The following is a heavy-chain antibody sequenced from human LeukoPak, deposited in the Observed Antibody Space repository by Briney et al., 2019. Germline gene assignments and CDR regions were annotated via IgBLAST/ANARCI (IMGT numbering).Heavy chain of an antibody. Sequence: SQTLSLTCTVSGGSISSGSYYWSWIRQPAGKGLEWIGRIYTSGSTNYNPSLKSRVTISVDTSKNQFSLKLSSVTAADTAVYYCAREGTVAGTGNYYYGMDVWGQGPRSPSP. V-gene: IGHV4-61*02. D-gene: IGHD6-19*01. J-gene: IGHJ6*02. CDR1: GGSISSGSYY. CDR3: AREGTVAGTGNYYYGMDV. CDR2: IYTSGST.